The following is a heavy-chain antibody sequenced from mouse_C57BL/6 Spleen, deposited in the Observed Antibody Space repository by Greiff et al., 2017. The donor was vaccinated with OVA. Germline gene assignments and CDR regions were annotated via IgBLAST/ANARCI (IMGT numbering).Heavy chain of an antibody. D-gene: IGHD1-1*02. CDR2: ISSGSSTI. Sequence: DVKLQESGGGLVKPGGSLKLSCAASGFTFSDYGMHWVRQAPEKGLEWVAYISSGSSTIYYADTVKGRFTISRDNAKNTLFMQMNSLRSEDTAMYYCARYGPFDYWGLGTTLTVSS. CDR1: GFTFSDYG. J-gene: IGHJ2*01. V-gene: IGHV5-17*01. CDR3: ARYGPFDY.